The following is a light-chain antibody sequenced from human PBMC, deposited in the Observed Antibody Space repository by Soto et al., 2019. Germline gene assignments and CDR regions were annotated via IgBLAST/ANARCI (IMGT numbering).Light chain of an antibody. CDR1: QSVSSSY. V-gene: IGKV3-20*01. CDR2: GAS. J-gene: IGKJ2*01. CDR3: QQYGISP. Sequence: EIALTQSPGTLSLSPGERATRACRASQSVSSSYLAWYQQNPGQAPRLLIYGASSRATGIPDRFSGSGSGTDFTLTISRLEPEDFAVYYCQQYGISPFGQGTKLEIK.